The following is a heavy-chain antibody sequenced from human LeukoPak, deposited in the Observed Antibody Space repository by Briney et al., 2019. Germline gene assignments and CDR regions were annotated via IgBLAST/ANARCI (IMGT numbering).Heavy chain of an antibody. D-gene: IGHD2-2*01. J-gene: IGHJ4*02. V-gene: IGHV1-18*01. CDR3: ARGGDPVVVPAAIDY. CDR2: ISTYNGNS. CDR1: GYTFTSYG. Sequence: GASVKVSCKASGYTFTSYGISWVRQAPGQGLEWMGWISTYNGNSNYAQKLQGRMTMDPDTSTRTAYMEVSSLTSGHKDVYYCARGGDPVVVPAAIDYWGQGTLVTVSS.